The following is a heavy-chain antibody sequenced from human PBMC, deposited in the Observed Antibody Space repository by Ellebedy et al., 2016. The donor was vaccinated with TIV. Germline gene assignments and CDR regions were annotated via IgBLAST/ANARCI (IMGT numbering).Heavy chain of an antibody. CDR3: ARYTAVAGTSFDP. V-gene: IGHV5-51*01. J-gene: IGHJ5*02. Sequence: GESLKISCKGSGYSFTSYWIGWVRQMPGKGLEWMGIIYPGDSDTRYSPSFQGQVTISADKSISTAYLQRSSLKASDTAMYYCARYTAVAGTSFDPWGQGTLVTVSS. D-gene: IGHD6-19*01. CDR2: IYPGDSDT. CDR1: GYSFTSYW.